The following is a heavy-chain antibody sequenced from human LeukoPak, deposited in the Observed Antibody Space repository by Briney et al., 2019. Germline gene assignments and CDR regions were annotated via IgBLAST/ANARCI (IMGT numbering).Heavy chain of an antibody. CDR3: ARDLEEDTAMGPLSSTDY. V-gene: IGHV3-7*01. CDR2: IKQDGSEK. J-gene: IGHJ4*02. CDR1: GFTFSDFW. Sequence: GGSLRLSCAGSGFTFSDFWMTWVRQTPGKGLEWVANIKQDGSEKYYVDSVKGRFTISRDNAKNSLYLQMNSLRAEDTAVYYCARDLEEDTAMGPLSSTDYWGQGTLVTVSS. D-gene: IGHD5-18*01.